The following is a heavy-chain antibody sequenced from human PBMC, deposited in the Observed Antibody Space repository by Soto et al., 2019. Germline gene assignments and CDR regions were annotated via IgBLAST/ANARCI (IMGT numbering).Heavy chain of an antibody. CDR1: GGSISPYY. Sequence: QVQLQESGPGLVKPSETLSLTCTVSGGSISPYYWSWIRQPPGKGLEWIGYVYYSGNTNYNPSLESRVTISVDTSRNRFSLNLTSATAADTPVYYCARKGAAASYAHYYMDVWGRGTAVTVSS. J-gene: IGHJ6*03. V-gene: IGHV4-59*01. CDR3: ARKGAAASYAHYYMDV. CDR2: VYYSGNT. D-gene: IGHD6-13*01.